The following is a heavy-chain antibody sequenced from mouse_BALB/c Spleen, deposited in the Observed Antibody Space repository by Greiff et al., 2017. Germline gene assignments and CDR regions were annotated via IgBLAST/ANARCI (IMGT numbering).Heavy chain of an antibody. Sequence: QVHVKQSGVELARPGASVKLSCKASGYTFTSYWMQWVKQRPGQGLEWIGAIYPGDGDTRYTQKFKGTATLTADKSSSTAYMQLSSLASEDSAVYYCARGGYDGFAYWGQGTLVTVSA. CDR1: GYTFTSYW. D-gene: IGHD2-14*01. V-gene: IGHV1-87*01. J-gene: IGHJ3*01. CDR3: ARGGYDGFAY. CDR2: IYPGDGDT.